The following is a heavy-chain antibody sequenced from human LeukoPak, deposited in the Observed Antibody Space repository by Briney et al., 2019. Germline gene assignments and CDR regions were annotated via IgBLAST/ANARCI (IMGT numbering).Heavy chain of an antibody. CDR2: IYSSGST. Sequence: PSETLSLTCTVSGGSISSSTYYWGWIRQPPGKGLEWIGRIYSSGSTNYNPSLKSRVTMSVDTSKNQFSLRLSSVTAADTAVYYCARDLGFWSGPDYWGQGTLVTVSS. J-gene: IGHJ4*02. CDR3: ARDLGFWSGPDY. CDR1: GGSISSSTYY. V-gene: IGHV4-39*07. D-gene: IGHD3-3*01.